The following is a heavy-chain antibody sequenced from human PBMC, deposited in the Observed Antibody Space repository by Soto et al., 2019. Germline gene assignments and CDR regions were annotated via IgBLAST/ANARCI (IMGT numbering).Heavy chain of an antibody. D-gene: IGHD5-18*01. CDR2: MNPNSGNT. Sequence: ASVKVSCKASGYTFTSYDINWVRQATGQGLEWMGWMNPNSGNTGYAQKFQGRVTMTRNTSISTAYMELSSLRSEDTAVYYCARLAGTAMAIGPLDFDYWGQGTLVTVSS. J-gene: IGHJ4*02. CDR3: ARLAGTAMAIGPLDFDY. V-gene: IGHV1-8*01. CDR1: GYTFTSYD.